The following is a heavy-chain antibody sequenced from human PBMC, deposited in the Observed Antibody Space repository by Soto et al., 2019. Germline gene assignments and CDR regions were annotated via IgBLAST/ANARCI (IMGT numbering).Heavy chain of an antibody. CDR1: GVSFSGYS. V-gene: IGHV4-34*10. CDR3: ARYPAYCTDGKNCPPGP. J-gene: IGHJ5*02. D-gene: IGHD2-8*01. CDR2: INHTGGA. Sequence: SETLSLTCAVSGVSFSGYSWNWIRQPPGKGLEWVGEINHTGGANYNPSLKSRLIISMDTSKKQFYLRLSSVTAADTAVYYCARYPAYCTDGKNCPPGPWGQGTLVTVSS.